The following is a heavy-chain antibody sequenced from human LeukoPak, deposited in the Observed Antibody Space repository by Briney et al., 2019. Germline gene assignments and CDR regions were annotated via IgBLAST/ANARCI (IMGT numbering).Heavy chain of an antibody. V-gene: IGHV3-23*01. CDR2: FSATDGSA. Sequence: SGGSLRLSCAASGLTVSSYGMTWVRQAPGKGLEWVSAFSATDGSAQYAESVKGRFTISRDNSKNSLYLQMNSLRDEDTAVYYCAKARMVAAGTGAFDVWGQGTMVTVSS. CDR1: GLTVSSYG. D-gene: IGHD6-13*01. J-gene: IGHJ3*01. CDR3: AKARMVAAGTGAFDV.